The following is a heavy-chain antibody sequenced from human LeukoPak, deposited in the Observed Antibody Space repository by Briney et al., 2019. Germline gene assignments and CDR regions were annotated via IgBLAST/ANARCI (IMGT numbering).Heavy chain of an antibody. CDR1: GFTFSDYY. CDR2: ISSSSSYT. J-gene: IGHJ4*02. V-gene: IGHV3-11*06. Sequence: GGTLRLSCAASGFTFSDYYMSWLRQAPGKGLEGVSYISSSSSYTNYADSVKGRFPISRGNAKNSLYLQMNSQSAEDTAVYYCSRRSYSSGYYFDYWGQGTLVTVSS. CDR3: SRRSYSSGYYFDY. D-gene: IGHD6-19*01.